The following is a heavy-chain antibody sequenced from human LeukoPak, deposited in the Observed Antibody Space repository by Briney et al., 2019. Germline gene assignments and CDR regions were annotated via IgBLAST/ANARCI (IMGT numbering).Heavy chain of an antibody. CDR1: GFTFSSYD. D-gene: IGHD3-16*01. CDR3: AKDRDDYVWGSYLGAFDI. Sequence: GGTLRLSCAASGFTFSSYDMNWVRQAPGKGLEWVSGISDSGGSTYYADSVKGRFTISRDNSKNTLYLQMNSLRAEDTAVFYCAKDRDDYVWGSYLGAFDIWGQGTMVTVSS. CDR2: ISDSGGST. J-gene: IGHJ3*02. V-gene: IGHV3-23*01.